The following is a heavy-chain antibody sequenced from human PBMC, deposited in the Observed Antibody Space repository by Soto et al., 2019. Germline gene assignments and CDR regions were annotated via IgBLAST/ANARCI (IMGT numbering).Heavy chain of an antibody. J-gene: IGHJ6*02. CDR2: ISAYNGNT. V-gene: IGHV1-18*04. Sequence: ASVKVSCKASGYTFPSYCLSWVRQAPGQGLEWMGWISAYNGNTNYAQKLQGRVTMTTDTSTSTAYMELRSLRSDDTAVYYCARDRGLLRAYGMDVWGQGTRVTVSS. CDR3: ARDRGLLRAYGMDV. D-gene: IGHD3-16*01. CDR1: GYTFPSYC.